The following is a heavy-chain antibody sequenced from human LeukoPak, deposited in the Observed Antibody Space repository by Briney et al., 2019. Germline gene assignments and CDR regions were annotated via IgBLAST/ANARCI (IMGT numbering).Heavy chain of an antibody. D-gene: IGHD6-13*01. V-gene: IGHV3-53*01. CDR2: IYSGGST. CDR3: AREYSSSWSRYYYYYMDF. Sequence: PGGSLRLSCAASGFTVSSNYMSWVRQAPGKGLEWVSVIYSGGSTYYADSVKGRFTISRDNCKKTPDPQMNSLRAEDTAVYYCAREYSSSWSRYYYYYMDFWGKGTTVTVSS. J-gene: IGHJ6*03. CDR1: GFTVSSNY.